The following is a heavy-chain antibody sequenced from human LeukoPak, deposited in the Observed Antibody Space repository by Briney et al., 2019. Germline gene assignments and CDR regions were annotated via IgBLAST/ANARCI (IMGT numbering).Heavy chain of an antibody. CDR2: ISWNSGSI. D-gene: IGHD3-22*01. J-gene: IGHJ4*02. Sequence: PGGSLRLSCAASGFTFDDYAMRWVRQAPGKGLEWVSGISWNSGSIGYADSVKGRFTISRDNAKNSLYLQMNSLRAEDTALYYCAKIPYDSSSFDYWGQRTLVTVSS. CDR3: AKIPYDSSSFDY. V-gene: IGHV3-9*01. CDR1: GFTFDDYA.